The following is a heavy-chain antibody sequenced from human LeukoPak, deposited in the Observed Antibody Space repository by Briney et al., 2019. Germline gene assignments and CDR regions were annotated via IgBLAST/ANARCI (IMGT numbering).Heavy chain of an antibody. V-gene: IGHV4-59*01. J-gene: IGHJ3*02. D-gene: IGHD6-6*01. CDR1: GGSISSYY. CDR2: IYYSGST. Sequence: SETLSLTCTVSGGSISSYYWSWIRQPPGKGLEWIGYIYYSGSTNYNPSLKSRVTISVDTSKNQFSLKLSSVTAADTAVYYCAIAARRLSAFDIWGQGTMVTVSS. CDR3: AIAARRLSAFDI.